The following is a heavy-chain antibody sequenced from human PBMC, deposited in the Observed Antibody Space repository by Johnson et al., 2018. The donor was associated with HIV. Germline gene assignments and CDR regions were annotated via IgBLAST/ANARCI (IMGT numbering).Heavy chain of an antibody. CDR1: GFTFSSYW. J-gene: IGHJ3*02. Sequence: VQLVESGGGVVQPGRSLRLSCAASGFTFSSYWMSWVRQAPGKGLEWVANIKQDGSEKHYLDSVKGRFTISRDNAKNSLYLQMNSLRAEDTAVYYCARDETYRRYALTAFDIWGQGTMVTVSS. CDR2: IKQDGSEK. D-gene: IGHD1-14*01. V-gene: IGHV3-7*03. CDR3: ARDETYRRYALTAFDI.